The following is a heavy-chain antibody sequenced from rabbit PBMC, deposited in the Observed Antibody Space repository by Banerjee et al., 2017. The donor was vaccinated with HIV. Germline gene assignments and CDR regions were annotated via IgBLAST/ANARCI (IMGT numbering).Heavy chain of an antibody. J-gene: IGHJ4*01. D-gene: IGHD2-1*01. CDR3: ARDSGYGAYGSYLNL. V-gene: IGHV1S40*01. CDR2: INSNTGNT. Sequence: QSLEESGGGLVQPEGSLTLTCTASGFSFSNKYVMCWVRQAPGKGLEWIACINSNTGNTVYASWAKGPFTISKTSSTTVTLQMTRLTAADTATYFCARDSGYGAYGSYLNLWGPGTLVTVS. CDR1: GFSFSNKYV.